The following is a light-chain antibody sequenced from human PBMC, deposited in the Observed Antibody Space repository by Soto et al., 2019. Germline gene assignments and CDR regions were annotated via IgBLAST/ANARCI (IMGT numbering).Light chain of an antibody. Sequence: DIQMTQSPSTLSAPVGDRVTITCRASQSVLRWLAWYQQKPGKAPNLLIFETSRLRSGVPSRFSGSGSETEFTLTISSLQPNDFATYYCQHYSTYSATFGQGTKVEI. J-gene: IGKJ1*01. CDR1: QSVLRW. CDR3: QHYSTYSAT. CDR2: ETS. V-gene: IGKV1-5*03.